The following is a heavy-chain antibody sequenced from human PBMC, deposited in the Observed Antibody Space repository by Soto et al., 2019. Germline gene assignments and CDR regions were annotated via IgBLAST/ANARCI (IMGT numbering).Heavy chain of an antibody. D-gene: IGHD1-26*01. Sequence: QVQLVQSGAEVKKPGASVKVSCKASGYTFTSYDINWVRQATGQGLEWMGCMNPNSGNTGYEQKILGRVSMTSNPSIRTAYMELSSLLSKDTAVFYCGGEKGGGSYLDYWGQGTLVTVSS. V-gene: IGHV1-8*01. J-gene: IGHJ4*02. CDR3: GGEKGGGSYLDY. CDR1: GYTFTSYD. CDR2: MNPNSGNT.